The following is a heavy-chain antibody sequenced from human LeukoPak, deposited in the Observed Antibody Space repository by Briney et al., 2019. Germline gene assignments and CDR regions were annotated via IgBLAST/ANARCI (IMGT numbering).Heavy chain of an antibody. CDR1: GYILTGYY. V-gene: IGHV1-2*04. CDR2: INPNSGGT. CDR3: ARGRSDILTGYPGDFDY. Sequence: GASVKVSCKASGYILTGYYMHWVRQAPGQGLEWVGWINPNSGGTNYAQKFQGWVTMTRDTSISTAYMELSRLRSDDTAVYYCARGRSDILTGYPGDFDYWGQGTLVTVSS. J-gene: IGHJ4*02. D-gene: IGHD3-9*01.